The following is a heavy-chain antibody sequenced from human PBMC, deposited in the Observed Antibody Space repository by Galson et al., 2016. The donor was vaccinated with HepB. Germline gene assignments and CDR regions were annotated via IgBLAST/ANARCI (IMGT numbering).Heavy chain of an antibody. D-gene: IGHD3-10*01. J-gene: IGHJ6*02. V-gene: IGHV1-18*01. CDR1: GYTFANYG. CDR3: ARGGELVFEGFGQFHYYHLGMDV. Sequence: SVKVSCKASGYTFANYGLTWVRQAPGRGLEWLGWISVYNGNTNYAQKLQGRVTITTDTSTTTSYMELRNLRPDDTAMYYCARGGELVFEGFGQFHYYHLGMDVWGQGTTVTVFS. CDR2: ISVYNGNT.